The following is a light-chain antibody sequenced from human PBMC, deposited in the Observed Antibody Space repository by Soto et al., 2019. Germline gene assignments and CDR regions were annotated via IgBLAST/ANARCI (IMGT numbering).Light chain of an antibody. CDR3: SSYAGSNNLV. Sequence: QSVLTQPPSASRSPGQSVTISCTGTSSDVGGYNYVSWYQQHPGKAPKLMIYEVSQRPSGVPDRFSGSKSGNTASLTVSGLQAEDEADYYCSSYAGSNNLVFGGGTKLTVL. J-gene: IGLJ2*01. V-gene: IGLV2-8*02. CDR2: EVS. CDR1: SSDVGGYNY.